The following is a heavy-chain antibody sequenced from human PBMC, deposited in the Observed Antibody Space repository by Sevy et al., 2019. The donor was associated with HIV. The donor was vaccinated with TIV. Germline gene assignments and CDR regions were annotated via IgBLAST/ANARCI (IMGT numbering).Heavy chain of an antibody. Sequence: SETLSLTCTVSGGSISTYYWSWIRQPPGKGLEYIGYIYYTGSTNYNPSLKSRVTISVDTSKNKFSLNLRSVTAVDTAGYYGARAPPVRSGDDSLNWFDPWGQGTLVTVSS. CDR2: IYYTGST. V-gene: IGHV4-59*01. CDR1: GGSISTYY. D-gene: IGHD5-12*01. CDR3: ARAPPVRSGDDSLNWFDP. J-gene: IGHJ5*02.